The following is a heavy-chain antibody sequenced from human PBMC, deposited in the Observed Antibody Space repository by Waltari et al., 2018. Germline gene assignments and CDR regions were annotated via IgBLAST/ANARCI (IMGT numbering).Heavy chain of an antibody. CDR3: AKDGDYSLTEYDAFDV. V-gene: IGHV3-30*02. CDR2: ISFDGKKI. Sequence: VQLLESGGGVVQPGGSLRLSCAASGFIFSSHGMHWVRQIPGKGLEWVAFISFDGKKIFDAYSVRGRFTISRDNSNNIVFLQMNSLRPEDSGVYYCAKDGDYSLTEYDAFDVWGQGTVVTVSP. CDR1: GFIFSSHG. D-gene: IGHD4-17*01. J-gene: IGHJ3*01.